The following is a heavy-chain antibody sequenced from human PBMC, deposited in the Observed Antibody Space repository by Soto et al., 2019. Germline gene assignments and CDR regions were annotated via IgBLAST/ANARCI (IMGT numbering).Heavy chain of an antibody. J-gene: IGHJ4*02. CDR1: GFTFSSYS. V-gene: IGHV3-23*01. CDR2: ISGSGVST. D-gene: IGHD3-10*01. CDR3: AKNTSMVRGVIFDY. Sequence: PGGSLRLSCAASGFTFSSYSISWVRQAPGKGLEWVSAISGSGVSTYYAESVKGRFTISRDNSKNTLYLQMNSLRAEDTAVYYCAKNTSMVRGVIFDYWGPGNLVTVSS.